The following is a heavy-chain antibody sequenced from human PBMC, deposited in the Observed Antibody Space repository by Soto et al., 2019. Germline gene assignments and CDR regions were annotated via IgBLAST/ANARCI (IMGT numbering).Heavy chain of an antibody. CDR2: IIPIFGTA. V-gene: IGHV1-69*06. J-gene: IGHJ6*02. Sequence: QVQMVQSGAEVKKPGSSVKVSCKASGGTFSSYAISWVRQAPGQGLEWMGGIIPIFGTANYAQKFQGRVTITADKSTSTAYMELSSLRSEETAVYYCASEGIRGAYGGYVMDVWGQCTTVTVSS. CDR3: ASEGIRGAYGGYVMDV. CDR1: GGTFSSYA. D-gene: IGHD4-17*01.